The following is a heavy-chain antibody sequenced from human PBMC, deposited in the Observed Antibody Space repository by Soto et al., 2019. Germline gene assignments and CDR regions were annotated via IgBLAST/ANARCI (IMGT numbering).Heavy chain of an antibody. J-gene: IGHJ3*02. D-gene: IGHD3-9*01. CDR2: ISAYNGNT. CDR3: ARCDILTGPGAFDI. CDR1: GYTFTSYG. Sequence: ASVKVSCKASGYTFTSYGISWVRQAPGQGLEWMGWISAYNGNTNYAQKLQGRVTMTTDTSTSTVYMELSSLRSEDTAVYYCARCDILTGPGAFDIWGQGTMVTVSS. V-gene: IGHV1-18*01.